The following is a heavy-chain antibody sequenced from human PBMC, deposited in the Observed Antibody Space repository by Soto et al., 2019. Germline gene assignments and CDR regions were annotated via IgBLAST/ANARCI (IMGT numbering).Heavy chain of an antibody. V-gene: IGHV3-30*03. CDR3: ARDVGPVTIFGEALSGYFDF. J-gene: IGHJ4*02. CDR1: GFPFGDFG. Sequence: GGSLRLSCAASGFPFGDFGMHWLRQAPGKGLEWVAVISHDGSDKFYLDSVKGRFTISRDNAKDSLSLQMNSLRGEDTAFYYCARDVGPVTIFGEALSGYFDFWGQGTLVTVSS. CDR2: ISHDGSDK. D-gene: IGHD3-3*01.